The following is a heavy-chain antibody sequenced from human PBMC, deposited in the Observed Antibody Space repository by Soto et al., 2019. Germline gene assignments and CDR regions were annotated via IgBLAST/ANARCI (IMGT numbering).Heavy chain of an antibody. V-gene: IGHV3-23*01. CDR2: ISGSGGST. D-gene: IGHD3-16*02. CDR1: GFTIGDAA. Sequence: PGGSLRLSCTVSGFTIGDAAINWFRQAPGKGLEWVSAISGSGGSTYYADSVKGRFTISRDNSKNTLYLQMNSLRAEDTAVYYCAKFSDYVCGSYRSGYFDYWGQGTLVTVSS. CDR3: AKFSDYVCGSYRSGYFDY. J-gene: IGHJ4*02.